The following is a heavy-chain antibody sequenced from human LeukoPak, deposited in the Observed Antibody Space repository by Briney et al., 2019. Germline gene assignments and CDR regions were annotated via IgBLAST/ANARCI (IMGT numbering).Heavy chain of an antibody. CDR2: INHNGNVN. CDR3: ARDPFIVGATAPFDY. D-gene: IGHD1-26*01. Sequence: PGGSLRLSCAASGFTLSSYWMNWARQAPGKGLEWVASINHNGNVNYYVDSVKGRFTISRDNAKNSLYLQMSNLRAEDTAVYYCARDPFIVGATAPFDYWGQGTLVTVSS. J-gene: IGHJ4*02. CDR1: GFTLSSYW. V-gene: IGHV3-7*03.